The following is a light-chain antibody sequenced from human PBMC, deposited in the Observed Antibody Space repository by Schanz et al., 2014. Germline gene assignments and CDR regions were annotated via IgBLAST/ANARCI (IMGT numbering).Light chain of an antibody. CDR1: QGISNY. V-gene: IGKV1-27*01. CDR3: QKYNSVLSIA. Sequence: DIQMTQSPSSLSASVGDRVTITCRASQGISNYLAWYQQRPGKVPKLLISAASTLQSGVPSRFSGSGSGTDLPLPISSLQPEDVATYYCQKYNSVLSIAFGQGTRLEIK. CDR2: AAS. J-gene: IGKJ5*01.